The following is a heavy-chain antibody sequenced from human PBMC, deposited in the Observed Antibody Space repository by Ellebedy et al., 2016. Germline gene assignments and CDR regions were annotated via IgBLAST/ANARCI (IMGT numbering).Heavy chain of an antibody. CDR1: GYSITSGYY. D-gene: IGHD2-21*02. V-gene: IGHV4-38-2*01. J-gene: IGHJ5*01. CDR2: FYHGGKT. CDR3: ARLSKGDCGGDCYTFDS. Sequence: SETLSLTXHVSGYSITSGYYWGWIRQSPGKGLEWIVSFYHGGKTYYNPSLKSRVTTSVDTSKNQFSLKLSSVTAADTAVYYCARLSKGDCGGDCYTFDSWGQGTLVTVSS.